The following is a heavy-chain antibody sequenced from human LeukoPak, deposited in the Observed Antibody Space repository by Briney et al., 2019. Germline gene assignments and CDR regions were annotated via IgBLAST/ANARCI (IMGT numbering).Heavy chain of an antibody. CDR2: INHSGST. J-gene: IGHJ4*02. D-gene: IGHD6-19*01. Sequence: PSQTLSLTCTVSGGSISSYYWSWIRQPPGKGLEWIGEINHSGSTNYNPSLKSRVTISVDTSKNQFSLKLSSVTAADTAVYYCARESTVAGIFDYWGQGTLVTVSS. V-gene: IGHV4-34*01. CDR1: GGSISSYY. CDR3: ARESTVAGIFDY.